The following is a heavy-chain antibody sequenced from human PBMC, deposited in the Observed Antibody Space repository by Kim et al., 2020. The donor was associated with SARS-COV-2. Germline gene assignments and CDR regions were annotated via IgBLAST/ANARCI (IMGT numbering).Heavy chain of an antibody. CDR1: GFTFSSYS. V-gene: IGHV3-21*01. J-gene: IGHJ5*02. D-gene: IGHD3-10*01. Sequence: GGSLRLSCAASGFTFSSYSMNWVRQAPGKGLEWVSSISSSSNYIYYADSVKGRFTISRANAKNSLYLQMNSLRAEDTAVYSCASEAGGDISGTFDPWGQGTLVTVSS. CDR2: ISSSSNYI. CDR3: ASEAGGDISGTFDP.